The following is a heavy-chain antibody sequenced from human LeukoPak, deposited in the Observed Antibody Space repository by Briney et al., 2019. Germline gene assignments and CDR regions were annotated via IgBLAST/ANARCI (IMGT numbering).Heavy chain of an antibody. J-gene: IGHJ3*02. CDR3: ARSDYHNSGSHTVFDAFDI. V-gene: IGHV4-61*01. D-gene: IGHD3-10*01. Sequence: SETLSLTCTVSGGSVSSGTYYWSWIRQPPGTGLEWIGYIYYSGSTNYNPSLKSRVTISVDTSKNQFSLKLISVTAADTAVYYCARSDYHNSGSHTVFDAFDIWGQGTRVTVSS. CDR2: IYYSGST. CDR1: GGSVSSGTYY.